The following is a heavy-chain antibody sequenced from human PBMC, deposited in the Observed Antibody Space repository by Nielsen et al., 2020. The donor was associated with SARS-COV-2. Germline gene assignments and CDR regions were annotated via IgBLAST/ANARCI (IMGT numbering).Heavy chain of an antibody. D-gene: IGHD2-2*01. V-gene: IGHV5-51*01. Sequence: VRQMPGKGLEWMGIIYPGDSDTRYSPSFQGQVTISADKSISTAYLQWSSLKASDTAMYYCARLSVNPGIVVVPAETGDYYYGMDVWGQGTTVIVSS. CDR3: ARLSVNPGIVVVPAETGDYYYGMDV. CDR2: IYPGDSDT. J-gene: IGHJ6*02.